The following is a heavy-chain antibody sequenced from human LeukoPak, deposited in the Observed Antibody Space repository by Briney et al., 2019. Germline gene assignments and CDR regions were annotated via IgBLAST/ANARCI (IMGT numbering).Heavy chain of an antibody. CDR2: TYPGDSDT. J-gene: IGHJ4*02. CDR1: GYSFTNHY. V-gene: IGHV5-51*01. CDR3: ARRGYGSGNYYYPN. Sequence: GESLKISCKGSGYSFTNHYIGWVRLMPGKGLEWMGITYPGDSDTRYSPSTQGQVTISADKSISTAYLQWSSLKASDTAMYYCARRGYGSGNYYYPNWGQGTLVTVSS. D-gene: IGHD3-10*01.